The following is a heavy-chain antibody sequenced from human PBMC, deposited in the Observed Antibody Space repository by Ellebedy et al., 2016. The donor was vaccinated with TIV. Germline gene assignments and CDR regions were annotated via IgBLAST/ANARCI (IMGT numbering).Heavy chain of an antibody. Sequence: GGSLRLSCAASGFSFSFYWMSWVRQAPGKGLEWVANIKRDGSEKYYVDSVKGRFTISRNNANNSLYLQMNSLRADDMAVYYCARVSDGDYNPHFDNWGQGTLVTVSS. J-gene: IGHJ4*02. CDR2: IKRDGSEK. D-gene: IGHD4-17*01. CDR3: ARVSDGDYNPHFDN. V-gene: IGHV3-7*01. CDR1: GFSFSFYW.